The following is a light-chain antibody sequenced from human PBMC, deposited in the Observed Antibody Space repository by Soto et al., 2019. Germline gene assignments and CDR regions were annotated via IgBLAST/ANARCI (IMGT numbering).Light chain of an antibody. J-gene: IGLJ3*02. Sequence: QSVLTQPPSASGTPGQRFTISCSGRFSNMGSNDVYWYQQLPGTAPKLLIFTNDKRTSGVPGRFSGSKSGTSASVAISGLRSEDSAAYSCAVWDDSLRRWVFGGGTKVTVL. CDR3: AVWDDSLRRWV. V-gene: IGLV1-47*02. CDR1: FSNMGSND. CDR2: TND.